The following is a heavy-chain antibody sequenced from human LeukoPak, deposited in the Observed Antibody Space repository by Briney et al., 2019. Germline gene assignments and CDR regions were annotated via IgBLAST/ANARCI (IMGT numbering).Heavy chain of an antibody. J-gene: IGHJ4*02. CDR3: ARGTADQDRGYDY. D-gene: IGHD5-18*01. V-gene: IGHV1-2*04. CDR1: GYTFTGYY. CDR2: INPNSGGT. Sequence: WASVKVSCKASGYTFTGYYMHWVRQAPGQGLEWMGWINPNSGGTNYAQKFQGWVTMTRDTSISTAYMELSRLRSDDTAVYYCARGTADQDRGYDYWGQGTLVTVSS.